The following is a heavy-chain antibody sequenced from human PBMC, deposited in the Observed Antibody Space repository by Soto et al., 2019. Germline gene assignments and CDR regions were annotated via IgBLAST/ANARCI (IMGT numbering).Heavy chain of an antibody. V-gene: IGHV3-23*01. CDR3: AKLSDTITMIVVVINHSFDY. CDR1: GFTFSSYA. Sequence: EVQLLESGGGLVQPGGSLRLSCAASGFTFSSYAMSWVRQAPGKGLEWVSAISGSGGSTYYADSVKGRFTISRDNSKNTLYLQMNSLRAEDTAVYYCAKLSDTITMIVVVINHSFDYWGQGTLVTVSS. CDR2: ISGSGGST. D-gene: IGHD3-22*01. J-gene: IGHJ4*02.